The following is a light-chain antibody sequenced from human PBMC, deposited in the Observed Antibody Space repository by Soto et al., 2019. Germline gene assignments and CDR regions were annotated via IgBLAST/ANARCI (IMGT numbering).Light chain of an antibody. CDR2: DAS. Sequence: DIQMTQSPSTLSASVVDRVVITCRASQSITPWLAWYQQKPGKAPKLLIYDASSLESGVPSRFSGSGSGTEFTLTISSLQPDDFATYYCQQYNDYWTFGQGTKVDIK. CDR1: QSITPW. J-gene: IGKJ1*01. CDR3: QQYNDYWT. V-gene: IGKV1-5*01.